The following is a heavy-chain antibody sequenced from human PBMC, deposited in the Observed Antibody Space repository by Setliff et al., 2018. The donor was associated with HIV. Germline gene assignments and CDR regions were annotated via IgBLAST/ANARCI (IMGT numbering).Heavy chain of an antibody. J-gene: IGHJ4*02. D-gene: IGHD2-2*02. Sequence: SETLSLTFAVYGVSFSGYYWSWIRQPPGKGLEWIGEINHRGISNYSPSLKSRVTISVDTSKNQFSLKLSSVTAADTAVYYCARQERYCTSADCYRYFNYWGQGTLVTVSS. CDR1: GVSFSGYY. CDR3: ARQERYCTSADCYRYFNY. V-gene: IGHV4-34*01. CDR2: INHRGIS.